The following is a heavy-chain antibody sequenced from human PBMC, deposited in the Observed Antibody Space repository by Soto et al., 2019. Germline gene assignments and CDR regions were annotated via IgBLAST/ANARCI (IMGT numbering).Heavy chain of an antibody. J-gene: IGHJ6*02. Sequence: ASVKVSCKASGYTFTSYGISWVRQAPGQGLEWMGWISAYNGNTNYAQHLQGRVSMTTDTSTSTAYMELRSLRSDDTAVYYCARESGYSSGWIYYYYGMDVWGQGTTVTVSS. CDR1: GYTFTSYG. CDR2: ISAYNGNT. D-gene: IGHD6-19*01. V-gene: IGHV1-18*01. CDR3: ARESGYSSGWIYYYYGMDV.